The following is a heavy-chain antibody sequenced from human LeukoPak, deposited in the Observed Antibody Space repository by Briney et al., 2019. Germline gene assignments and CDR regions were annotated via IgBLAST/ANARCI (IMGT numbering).Heavy chain of an antibody. CDR1: GFTFGDYA. CDR3: TRGGSYHGWFDP. V-gene: IGHV3-49*04. Sequence: GGSLRLSCTASGFTFGDYAMSWVRQAPGRGPEWVGFIRGKAYDETTQYAASVKGRFTISRDDSRSIAYLQMNSLKTEDTAVYYCTRGGSYHGWFDPWGQGTLVTVSS. D-gene: IGHD1-26*01. CDR2: IRGKAYDETT. J-gene: IGHJ5*02.